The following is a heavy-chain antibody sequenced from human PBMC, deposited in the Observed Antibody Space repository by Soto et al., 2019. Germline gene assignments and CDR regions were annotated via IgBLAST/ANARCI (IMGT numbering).Heavy chain of an antibody. Sequence: SLRLSCAASGFTFSSYGMHWVRQAPGKGLEWVAVISYDGSNKYYADSVKGRFTISRDNSKNTLYLQMNSLRAEDTAVYYCAKDSVPGYYYYYGMDVWGQGTTVTVSS. J-gene: IGHJ6*02. CDR1: GFTFSSYG. V-gene: IGHV3-30*18. D-gene: IGHD3-10*01. CDR3: AKDSVPGYYYYYGMDV. CDR2: ISYDGSNK.